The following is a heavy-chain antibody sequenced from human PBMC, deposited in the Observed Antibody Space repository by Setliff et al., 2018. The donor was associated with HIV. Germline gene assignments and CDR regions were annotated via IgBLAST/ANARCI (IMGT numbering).Heavy chain of an antibody. CDR2: IYHSGST. D-gene: IGHD3-10*01. V-gene: IGHV4-61*08. Sequence: PSETLSLTCTVSGGSISSGGYFWSWIRQLPGKGLEWIGYIYHSGSTNYNPSLKSRVTISVDTPKSQFSLKLSSVTAADTAVYYCARHRKQRWFGETVHWGQGTLVTVPQ. CDR1: GGSISSGGYF. J-gene: IGHJ4*02. CDR3: ARHRKQRWFGETVH.